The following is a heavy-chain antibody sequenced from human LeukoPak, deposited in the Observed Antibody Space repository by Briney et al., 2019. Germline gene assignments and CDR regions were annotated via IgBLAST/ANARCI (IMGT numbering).Heavy chain of an antibody. V-gene: IGHV1-2*02. CDR1: GYTFTGYY. J-gene: IGHJ4*02. CDR2: NNPNSGAT. Sequence: GASVKVSCKASGYTFTGYYMHWVRQAPGHGLEWMGWNNPNSGATNYAQKFQGRVTMTRDTSISTAYMELSRLRSDDTAVYYCARGEDGYNFDYWGQGTLVTVSS. D-gene: IGHD5-24*01. CDR3: ARGEDGYNFDY.